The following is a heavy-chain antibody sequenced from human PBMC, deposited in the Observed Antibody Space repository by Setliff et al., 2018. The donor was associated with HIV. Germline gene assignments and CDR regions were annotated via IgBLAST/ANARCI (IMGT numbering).Heavy chain of an antibody. V-gene: IGHV4-39*07. CDR1: GGSISNGNYY. J-gene: IGHJ4*02. D-gene: IGHD3-10*01. CDR3: ARNRVPSSL. Sequence: PSETLSLTCTVSGGSISNGNYYWAWIRQSPGKGLEWIGSGVNSGRSYYNPSLKSRVTISVDTSKNQFSLKLNSVIAADTAVYYCARNRVPSSLWGQGTLVTVSS. CDR2: GVNSGRS.